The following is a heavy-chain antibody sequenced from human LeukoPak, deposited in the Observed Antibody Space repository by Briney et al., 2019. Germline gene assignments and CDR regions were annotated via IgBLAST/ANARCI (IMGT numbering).Heavy chain of an antibody. J-gene: IGHJ6*03. D-gene: IGHD3-3*01. V-gene: IGHV4-59*01. CDR3: ARSITISWNYMDV. Sequence: SETLSLTCTVSGGSISSYYWSWIRQPPGKGLEWIGYIYYSGSTNYNPSLKSRVTISVDTSKNQFSLKLSSVTAADTAVYYCARSITISWNYMDVWGKGTTVTVSS. CDR2: IYYSGST. CDR1: GGSISSYY.